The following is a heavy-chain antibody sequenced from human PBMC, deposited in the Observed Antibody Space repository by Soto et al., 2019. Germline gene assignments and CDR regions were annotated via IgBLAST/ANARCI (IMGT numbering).Heavy chain of an antibody. CDR1: GGSISSGGYY. D-gene: IGHD2-15*01. CDR3: ARGILAPSAIIGYCSGGSCYLYFQH. V-gene: IGHV4-31*03. J-gene: IGHJ1*01. Sequence: PSQTLSLTCTVSGGSISSGGYYWSWIRKHPGKGLEWIGYIYYSGSTYYNPSLKSRVTISVDTSKNQFSLKLSSVTAADTAVYYCARGILAPSAIIGYCSGGSCYLYFQHWGQGTLVTVSS. CDR2: IYYSGST.